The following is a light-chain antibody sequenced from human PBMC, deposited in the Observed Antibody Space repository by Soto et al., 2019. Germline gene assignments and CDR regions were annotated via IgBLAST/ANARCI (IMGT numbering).Light chain of an antibody. CDR1: QSVSSSY. CDR2: GAS. Sequence: VVLTQSPVTLSLSPGERATLSCRASQSVSSSYLAWYQQKPGQAPRLLIYGASSRATGIPDRFSGSGSGTDFTFTISSLQPEDIATYYCQQYDNLPLTFGGGTKVDIK. J-gene: IGKJ4*01. CDR3: QQYDNLPLT. V-gene: IGKV3-20*01.